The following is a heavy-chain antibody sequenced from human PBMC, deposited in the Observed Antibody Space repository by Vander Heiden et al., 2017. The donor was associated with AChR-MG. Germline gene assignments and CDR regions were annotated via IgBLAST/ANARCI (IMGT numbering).Heavy chain of an antibody. CDR1: GFTFSSYA. D-gene: IGHD1-1*01. J-gene: IGHJ2*01. CDR3: ARSHGAVGRWFDL. CDR2: ISGTGDST. V-gene: IGHV3-23*01. Sequence: EVQLLESGGGLVQPGGSLRLPCVASGFTFSSYALSWVRQAPEKGLDWVSAISGTGDSTYYADSVKGLFTISRDNSKNTLYLQVNSLRVEDTAIYYCARSHGAVGRWFDLWGRGTLVTVSS.